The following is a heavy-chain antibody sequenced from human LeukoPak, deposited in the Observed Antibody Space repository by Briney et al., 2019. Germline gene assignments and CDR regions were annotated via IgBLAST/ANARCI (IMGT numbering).Heavy chain of an antibody. Sequence: PSQTLSLTCTVSGGSISSGGYYWSWIRQPPGKGLEWIGYVYHSGSTYYNPSLKSRVTISVDRSKNQFSLKLSSVTAADTAVYYCARDLKVAPGRSDAFDIWGQGTMVTVSS. V-gene: IGHV4-30-2*01. D-gene: IGHD2-15*01. CDR2: VYHSGST. CDR3: ARDLKVAPGRSDAFDI. J-gene: IGHJ3*02. CDR1: GGSISSGGYY.